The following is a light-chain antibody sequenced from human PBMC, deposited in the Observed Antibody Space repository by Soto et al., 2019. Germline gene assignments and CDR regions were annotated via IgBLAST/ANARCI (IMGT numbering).Light chain of an antibody. J-gene: IGKJ4*01. CDR3: QQYRTSLPT. Sequence: EIVLTQSPGTLSLSPGDRATLSCRASQPISISYLAWYQQKVGQAPRLLIYDVSSRPKGTPDRFIGSGSGTDFSLTISRLEPEDFAVYYCQQYRTSLPTFGGGTKVEIK. V-gene: IGKV3-20*01. CDR2: DVS. CDR1: QPISISY.